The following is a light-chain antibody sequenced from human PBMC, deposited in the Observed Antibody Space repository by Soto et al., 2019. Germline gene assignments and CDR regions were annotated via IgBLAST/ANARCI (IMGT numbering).Light chain of an antibody. CDR1: QSVSNSY. CDR2: GAS. CDR3: QKYGSSPRK. Sequence: EIVLTQSPVTLSLSPGEGATLSCRASQSVSNSYLAWYQQKPGQAPRLLIFGASSRATGIPDRFTGSGSGTDFTLTVGRLEPEDFALYYCQKYGSSPRKFGQGTKVDIK. J-gene: IGKJ1*01. V-gene: IGKV3-20*01.